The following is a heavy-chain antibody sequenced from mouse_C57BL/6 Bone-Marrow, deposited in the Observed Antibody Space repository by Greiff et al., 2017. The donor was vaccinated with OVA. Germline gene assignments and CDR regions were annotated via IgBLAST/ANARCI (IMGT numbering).Heavy chain of an antibody. CDR1: GYTFTSYW. CDR2: IYPSDSET. CDR3: ARDSSGYGY. D-gene: IGHD3-2*02. Sequence: QVQLQQPGAELVRPGSSVKLSCKASGYTFTSYWMDWVKQRPGQGLEWIGNIYPSDSETHYNQKFKDKATLTVDKSSSTAYMQLSSLTSDDAAVYYCARDSSGYGYRGQGTTLTVSS. J-gene: IGHJ2*01. V-gene: IGHV1-61*01.